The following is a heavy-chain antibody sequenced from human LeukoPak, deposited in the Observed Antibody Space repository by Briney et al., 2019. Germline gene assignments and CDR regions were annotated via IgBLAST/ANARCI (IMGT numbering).Heavy chain of an antibody. CDR1: GFTFSSYS. Sequence: PGGSLRLSCAASGFTFSSYSMNWVRQAPGKGLEWVSSISSSSSYIYYADSVKGRFTISRDNAKNSLYLQMNSLRAEDTAVYYCARGGGGSGSIKFGGQGTLVTVSS. V-gene: IGHV3-21*01. CDR3: ARGGGGSGSIKF. D-gene: IGHD3-10*01. CDR2: ISSSSSYI. J-gene: IGHJ4*02.